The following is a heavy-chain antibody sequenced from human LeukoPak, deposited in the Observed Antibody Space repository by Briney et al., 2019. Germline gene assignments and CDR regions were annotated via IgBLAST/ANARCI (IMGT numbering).Heavy chain of an antibody. CDR2: INHSGST. J-gene: IGHJ4*02. CDR3: ARVGAYGGNSMVDY. V-gene: IGHV4-34*01. D-gene: IGHD4-23*01. CDR1: GGSFSGYY. Sequence: SSETLSLTCAVYGGSFSGYYWSWIRQPPGKGLEWIGEINHSGSTNYNPSLKSRVTISVDTSKNQFSLKLSSVTAADTAVYYCARVGAYGGNSMVDYWGQGTLVTVSS.